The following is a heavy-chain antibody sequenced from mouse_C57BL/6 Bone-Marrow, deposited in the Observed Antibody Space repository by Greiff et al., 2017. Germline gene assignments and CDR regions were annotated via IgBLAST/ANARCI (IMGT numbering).Heavy chain of an antibody. D-gene: IGHD1-1*01. CDR1: GYTFTDYE. CDR2: IDPETGGT. V-gene: IGHV1-15*01. J-gene: IGHJ4*01. CDR3: TRGYYGSRYAMDY. Sequence: VQLQQSGAELVRPGASVTLSCKASGYTFTDYEMHWVKQTPVHGLEWIGAIDPETGGTAYNQKFKGKAILTADKSSSTAYMELRSLTSDDSAVYYCTRGYYGSRYAMDYWGQGTSVTVSS.